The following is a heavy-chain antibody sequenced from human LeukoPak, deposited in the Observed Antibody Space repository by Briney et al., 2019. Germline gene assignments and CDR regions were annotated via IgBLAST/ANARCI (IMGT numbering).Heavy chain of an antibody. CDR3: ATAYYYYYYMDV. J-gene: IGHJ6*03. CDR1: GGTFSSYA. Sequence: ASVKVSCKASGGTFSSYAISWVRQAPGQGLEWMGGIIPIFGTANYAQKFQGRVTITTDGSTSTAYMELSSLRSEDTAVCYCATAYYYYYYMDVWGKGTTVTVSS. CDR2: IIPIFGTA. V-gene: IGHV1-69*05.